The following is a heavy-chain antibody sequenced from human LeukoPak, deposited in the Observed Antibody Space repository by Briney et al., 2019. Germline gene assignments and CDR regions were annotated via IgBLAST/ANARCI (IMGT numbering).Heavy chain of an antibody. D-gene: IGHD3-22*01. CDR2: FSHSGGST. J-gene: IGHJ4*02. CDR3: AKRGVVIRVILVGFQKEAYYFDS. CDR1: GITLSNYG. V-gene: IGHV3-23*01. Sequence: PGGSLRLSCAVSGITLSNYGKSWVRQAPGKGLEWVAGFSHSGGSTNYADPVKGRFTISRDNPKNTLYLQMNSLRAEDTAVYFCAKRGVVIRVILVGFQKEAYYFDSWGQGALVTVSS.